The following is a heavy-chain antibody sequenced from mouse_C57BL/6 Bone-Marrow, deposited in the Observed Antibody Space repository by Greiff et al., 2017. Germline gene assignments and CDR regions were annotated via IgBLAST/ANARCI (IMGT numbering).Heavy chain of an antibody. Sequence: EVHLVESGGGLVKPGGSLKLSCAASGFTFSSYAMSWVRQTPEKRLEWVATISDGGSYTYYPDNVKGRFTISRDNAKNNLYLQMSHLKSEDTAMYYCARRWFAYWGQGTLVTVSA. CDR2: ISDGGSYT. V-gene: IGHV5-4*03. J-gene: IGHJ3*01. CDR1: GFTFSSYA. CDR3: ARRWFAY.